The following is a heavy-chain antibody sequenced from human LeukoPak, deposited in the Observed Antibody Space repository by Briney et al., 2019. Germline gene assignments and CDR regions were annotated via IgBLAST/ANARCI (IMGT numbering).Heavy chain of an antibody. CDR1: GFSFSKYW. CDR3: ARDFDMGITPGDDFDF. J-gene: IGHJ4*02. D-gene: IGHD3-9*01. Sequence: GGSLRLSCAASGFSFSKYWMHWVRQTPGEGLVWVARIKEDGTYTSYADSVKGRFTISRDNARNTVFMQMNSLRAEDTAVYYCARDFDMGITPGDDFDFWGQGTLVTVSS. CDR2: IKEDGTYT. V-gene: IGHV3-74*01.